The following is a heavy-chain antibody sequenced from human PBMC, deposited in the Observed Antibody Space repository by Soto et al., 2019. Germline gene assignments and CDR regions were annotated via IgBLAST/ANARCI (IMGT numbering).Heavy chain of an antibody. CDR3: ARIRPGYYFDN. Sequence: EVQLVESGGGSVQPGGSLRLSCAASGITFSTYWMHWVRQAPGKGLVWVSRVNGDGSITSYAGSVKGRFTISRDNAKNTLYLQMDSLRAEDTAVYYCARIRPGYYFDNWGQGTLVTVSS. J-gene: IGHJ4*02. D-gene: IGHD3-10*01. CDR2: VNGDGSIT. V-gene: IGHV3-74*01. CDR1: GITFSTYW.